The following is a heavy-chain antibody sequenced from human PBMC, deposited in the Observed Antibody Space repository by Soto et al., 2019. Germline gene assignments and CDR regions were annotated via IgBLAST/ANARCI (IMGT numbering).Heavy chain of an antibody. CDR2: IKSKTDGGTT. V-gene: IGHV3-15*01. J-gene: IGHJ6*02. D-gene: IGHD3-10*01. CDR3: TTDRHLRGRGGKRYYYGMDV. CDR1: GFTFSNAW. Sequence: PGGSLRLSCAASGFTFSNAWMSWVRQAPGKGLEWVGRIKSKTDGGTTDYAAPVKGRFTISRDDSKNTLYLQMNSLKTEDTAVYYCTTDRHLRGRGGKRYYYGMDVWGQGTTVTVSS.